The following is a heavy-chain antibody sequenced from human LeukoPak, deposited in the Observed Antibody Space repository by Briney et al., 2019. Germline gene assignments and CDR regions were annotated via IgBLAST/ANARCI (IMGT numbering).Heavy chain of an antibody. V-gene: IGHV3-7*01. CDR3: ARDYDFWSGYYKPLDY. J-gene: IGHJ4*02. D-gene: IGHD3-3*01. CDR1: GFTFYSYS. CDR2: IKQDGSEK. Sequence: GGSLRLSCAASGFTFYSYSMSWVRQAPGKGLEWVANIKQDGSEKYYVDSVKGRFTISRDNAKNSLYLQMNSLRAEDTAVYYCARDYDFWSGYYKPLDYWGQGTLVTVSS.